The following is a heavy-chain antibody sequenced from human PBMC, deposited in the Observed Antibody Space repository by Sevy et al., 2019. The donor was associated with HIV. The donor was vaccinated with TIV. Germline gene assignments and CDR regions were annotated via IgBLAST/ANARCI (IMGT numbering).Heavy chain of an antibody. CDR1: GFTFSSYA. V-gene: IGHV3-23*01. CDR2: ISGSGGST. D-gene: IGHD5-12*01. J-gene: IGHJ3*02. CDR3: AGTLWGYSGYEGGAFDI. Sequence: GGSLRLSCAASGFTFSSYAMSWVRQAPGKGLEWVSAISGSGGSTYYADSVKGRFTISRDNSENTLYLQMNSLRAEDTAVYYCAGTLWGYSGYEGGAFDIWGQGTMVTVSS.